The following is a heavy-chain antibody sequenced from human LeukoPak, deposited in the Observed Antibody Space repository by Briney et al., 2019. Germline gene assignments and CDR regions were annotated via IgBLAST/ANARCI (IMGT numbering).Heavy chain of an antibody. CDR2: IRSKANTYAT. Sequence: GGSLRLSCAASGFTFSGSAMHGVRQASGKGLEWVGRIRSKANTYATAYAASVKGRFTISRDDSKNTAYLQLNSLKTEDTAVYYCTTAVGTDFYDYGLDAWGQGTTVTVSS. CDR3: TTAVGTDFYDYGLDA. V-gene: IGHV3-73*01. CDR1: GFTFSGSA. J-gene: IGHJ6*02. D-gene: IGHD6-13*01.